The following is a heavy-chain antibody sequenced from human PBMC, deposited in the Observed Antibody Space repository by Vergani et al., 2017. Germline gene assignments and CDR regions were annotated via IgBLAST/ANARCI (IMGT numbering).Heavy chain of an antibody. D-gene: IGHD2-8*01. CDR2: IWYDGSKE. CDR1: GITLSSNA. V-gene: IGHV3-33*01. Sequence: VQLEESGGGVVQPGRSLRLSCAGSGITLSSNAMHWVRQAPGKGLEWVAFIWYDGSKEYYADSVKGRFTISRDNSKNTLYLQMNNLRAADTAVYYCARSGYCAHGVCYMTYYYYMDVWGKGTAVTVSS. J-gene: IGHJ6*03. CDR3: ARSGYCAHGVCYMTYYYYMDV.